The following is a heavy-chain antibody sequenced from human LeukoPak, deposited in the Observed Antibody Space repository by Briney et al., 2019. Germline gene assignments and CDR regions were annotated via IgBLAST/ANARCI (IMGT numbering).Heavy chain of an antibody. Sequence: GESLRLSCAASGFTFSSYAMQWVRQAPGTGLEWVAVISYDGSNKYYADSVKGRFTISRDNSKNTLYLQMNSLRDEDTAVYYCARSIAVAGTFDYWGQGTLVTVSS. CDR3: ARSIAVAGTFDY. CDR2: ISYDGSNK. CDR1: GFTFSSYA. J-gene: IGHJ4*02. V-gene: IGHV3-30*04. D-gene: IGHD6-19*01.